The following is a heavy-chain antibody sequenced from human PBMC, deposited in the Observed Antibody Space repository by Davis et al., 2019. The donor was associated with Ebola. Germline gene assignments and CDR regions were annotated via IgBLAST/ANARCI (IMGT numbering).Heavy chain of an antibody. CDR3: AKDRGGTLGTSLDYYYFGMDV. V-gene: IGHV3-30*02. CDR1: GFPFSDYG. D-gene: IGHD1-26*01. CDR2: IRYDGGNQ. J-gene: IGHJ6*04. Sequence: GGSLRLSCAASGFPFSDYGMHWVRQFADKGLEWVAFIRYDGGNQAYADSVRGRFTVSRDNSKNTLYLQMNSLRPEDTAVYYCAKDRGGTLGTSLDYYYFGMDVWGVGTTVTVSS.